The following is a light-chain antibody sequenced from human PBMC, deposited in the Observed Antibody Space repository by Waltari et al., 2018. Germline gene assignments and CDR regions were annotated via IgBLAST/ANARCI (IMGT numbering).Light chain of an antibody. Sequence: QTVVTQEPSLSVSPGGTVTLTCALSSGSLSTTSYATWYQQTPGQAPRKLVDKANARSSGVPDRFSGSILGNTAALTITGAQADDESDYYCALYMGSGIWVFGGGTRLTVL. CDR3: ALYMGSGIWV. CDR2: KAN. J-gene: IGLJ3*02. CDR1: SGSLSTTSY. V-gene: IGLV8-61*01.